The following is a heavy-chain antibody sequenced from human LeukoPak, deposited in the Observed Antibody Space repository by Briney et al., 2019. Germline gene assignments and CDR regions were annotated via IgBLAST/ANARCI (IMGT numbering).Heavy chain of an antibody. V-gene: IGHV3-48*03. Sequence: GVSVRLSCAACGFPFSSYEMIWVRQAPGKAREGVSYISSSGSTIYDADSVKGRFTISRENAKNSLYLQMNSLRAEDTAVYYCARDRDREFGNMNPDDAFDIWGQGTMVTVSS. CDR3: ARDRDREFGNMNPDDAFDI. J-gene: IGHJ3*02. CDR1: GFPFSSYE. D-gene: IGHD1/OR15-1a*01. CDR2: ISSSGSTI.